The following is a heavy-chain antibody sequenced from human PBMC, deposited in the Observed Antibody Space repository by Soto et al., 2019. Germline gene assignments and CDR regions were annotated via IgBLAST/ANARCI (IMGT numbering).Heavy chain of an antibody. D-gene: IGHD6-13*01. CDR3: TRDSQAGTLYCFDH. CDR1: GFTFSGYG. Sequence: QVQLVESGGGVVQPGRSLRLSCVASGFTFSGYGMHWVRRAPGKGLEWVAAIQYDGSKTYYADSVRGRFTISRDDSKNTLFLHMNDVRAEDTAMFYCTRDSQAGTLYCFDHWGQGTLVTVSS. V-gene: IGHV3-30*19. CDR2: IQYDGSKT. J-gene: IGHJ4*02.